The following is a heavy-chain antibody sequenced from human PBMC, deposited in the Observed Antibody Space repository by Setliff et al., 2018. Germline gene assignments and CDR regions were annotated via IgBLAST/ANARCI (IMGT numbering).Heavy chain of an antibody. CDR1: GFTFGSLW. CDR3: ARDVYDFRTGLGGP. Sequence: GESLKLSCAASGFTFGSLWMAWVRQTPGKGLEWVANINEDGSAQFYVDSVLGRFTISRDNAHGSLYLQMNSLRVEDTAVYFCARDVYDFRTGLGGPWGQGTRVTAPQ. CDR2: INEDGSAQ. J-gene: IGHJ5*02. V-gene: IGHV3-7*01. D-gene: IGHD3-3*01.